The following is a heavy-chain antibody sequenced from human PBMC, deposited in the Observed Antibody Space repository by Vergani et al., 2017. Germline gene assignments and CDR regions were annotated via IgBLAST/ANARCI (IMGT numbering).Heavy chain of an antibody. D-gene: IGHD3-9*01. V-gene: IGHV3-53*01. J-gene: IGHJ4*02. CDR3: ARWSDGHYDILTGYYLYTIDY. CDR1: GFTVSSNY. Sequence: EVQLVESGGGLIQPGGSLRLSCAASGFTVSSNYMSWVRQAPGKGLEWVSVIYSGGSTYYADSVKGRFTISRDNSKNTLYLQMNSLRAEDTAVYDCARWSDGHYDILTGYYLYTIDYWGQGTLVTVSS. CDR2: IYSGGST.